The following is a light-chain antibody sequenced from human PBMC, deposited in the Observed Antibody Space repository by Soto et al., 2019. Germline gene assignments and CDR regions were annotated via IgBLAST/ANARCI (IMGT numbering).Light chain of an antibody. Sequence: GVNQSPCTLSLSTGERATLSCRASESVSNNYLAWYQEKPGRXXRLVIYGASNRATGIPDRFSGSGSGTDFTLTISRLEPEDFAVYYCQQYGSSGTFGQGTKVDIK. CDR1: ESVSNNY. CDR2: GAS. J-gene: IGKJ1*01. V-gene: IGKV3-20*01. CDR3: QQYGSSGT.